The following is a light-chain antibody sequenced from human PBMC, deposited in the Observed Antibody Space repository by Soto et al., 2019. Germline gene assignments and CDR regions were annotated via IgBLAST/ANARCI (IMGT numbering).Light chain of an antibody. J-gene: IGLJ2*01. Sequence: QLVLTQSSSASASLGSSVKFTCTLSSGHSSYIIAWHQQQPGKAPRYLMKLEGSGSYNKGSGVPDRFSGSSSGADRYLTISNLQFEDEADYYCETWDSNTVFGGGTKVTVL. CDR3: ETWDSNTV. CDR2: LEGSGSY. V-gene: IGLV4-60*02. CDR1: SGHSSYI.